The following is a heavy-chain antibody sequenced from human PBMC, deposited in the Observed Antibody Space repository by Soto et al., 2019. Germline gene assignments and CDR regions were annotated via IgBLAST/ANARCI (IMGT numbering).Heavy chain of an antibody. Sequence: QVQLQESGPGLVKPSETLSLTCTVSGGSISSYYWSWIRQPPGKGLEWIGYIYYSGSTNYNPSLTRRVTISVDTSKNQFSLKMSSVTAADTAVYYCARLATRYYFDYWGQGTLVTVSS. CDR2: IYYSGST. CDR1: GGSISSYY. J-gene: IGHJ4*02. V-gene: IGHV4-59*01. D-gene: IGHD1-1*01. CDR3: ARLATRYYFDY.